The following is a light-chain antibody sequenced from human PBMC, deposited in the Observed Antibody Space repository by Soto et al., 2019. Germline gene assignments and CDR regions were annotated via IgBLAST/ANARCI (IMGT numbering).Light chain of an antibody. V-gene: IGKV3-15*01. CDR1: QSVSSN. J-gene: IGKJ2*01. CDR3: QQYNNWYT. Sequence: EIVMTQSPATLSVSPGERATLSCRASQSVSSNLAWYQRKPGQAPRLLIYGASTRATGIPARFSGSGSGTEFTLTISSLQSEDFALYYCQQYNNWYTFGQGTKLEIK. CDR2: GAS.